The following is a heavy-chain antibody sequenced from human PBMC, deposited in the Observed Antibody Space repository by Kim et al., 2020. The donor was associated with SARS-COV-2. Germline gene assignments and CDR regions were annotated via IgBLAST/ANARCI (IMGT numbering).Heavy chain of an antibody. CDR3: ARRPTHDYSNLREINWFDP. CDR1: GGSFSGYY. V-gene: IGHV4-34*01. D-gene: IGHD4-4*01. CDR2: INHSGST. J-gene: IGHJ5*02. Sequence: SETLSLTCAVYGGSFSGYYWSWIRQPPGKGLEWIGEINHSGSTNYNPSLKSRVTISVDTSKNQFSLKLSSVTAADTAVYYCARRPTHDYSNLREINWFDPWGQGTLVTVSS.